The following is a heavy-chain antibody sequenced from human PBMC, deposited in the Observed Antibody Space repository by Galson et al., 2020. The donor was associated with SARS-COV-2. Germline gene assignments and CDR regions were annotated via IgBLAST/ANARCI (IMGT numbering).Heavy chain of an antibody. CDR1: GYTFTSYD. D-gene: IGHD3-22*01. Sequence: ASVKVSCKASGYTFTSYDINWVRQATGQGLEWMGWMNPNSGNTGYAQKFQGRVTMTRNTSISTAYMELSSLRSEDTAVYYCARGLGDSSGYFFDAFDIWGQGTMVTVSS. CDR3: ARGLGDSSGYFFDAFDI. V-gene: IGHV1-8*01. CDR2: MNPNSGNT. J-gene: IGHJ3*02.